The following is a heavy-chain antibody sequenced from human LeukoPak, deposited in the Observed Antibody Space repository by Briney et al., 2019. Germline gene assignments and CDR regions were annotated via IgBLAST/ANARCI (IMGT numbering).Heavy chain of an antibody. CDR2: INSGGSDI. V-gene: IGHV3-48*01. CDR1: GFTFSSYT. D-gene: IGHD1-26*01. J-gene: IGHJ4*02. CDR3: ARDPSGSYYSTFDY. Sequence: PGGSLRLSCAASGFTFSSYTMNWVRQAPGKGLEWVSYINSGGSDIYYADSVKGRFTISRDNAKNSLYLQMNSLRAEDTAVYYCARDPSGSYYSTFDYWGQGTLVTVSS.